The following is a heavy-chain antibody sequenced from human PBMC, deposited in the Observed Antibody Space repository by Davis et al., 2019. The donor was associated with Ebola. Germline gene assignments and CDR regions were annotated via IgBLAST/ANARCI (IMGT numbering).Heavy chain of an antibody. CDR3: ARDGPDYYGLDV. CDR1: GYTFTNYY. V-gene: IGHV1-46*01. Sequence: ASVKVSCKAFGYTFTNYYVHWVRQAPGQGLEWMGVINPSAGYTNYAQNFQGRVTITRDTSTSTVHLEVRRLRSEDTAVYYCARDGPDYYGLDVWGQGTAVAVSS. CDR2: INPSAGYT. J-gene: IGHJ6*02.